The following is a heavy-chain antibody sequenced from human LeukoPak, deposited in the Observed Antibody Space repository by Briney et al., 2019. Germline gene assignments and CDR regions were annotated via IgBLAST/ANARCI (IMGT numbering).Heavy chain of an antibody. CDR2: INPNSGGT. J-gene: IGHJ5*02. V-gene: IGHV1-2*02. CDR3: ARDSSSSFNWFDP. D-gene: IGHD6-13*01. Sequence: ASVKVSCKASGYTFTGYYMHWVRQAPGQGLEWMGWINPNSGGTNYAQKFQGRVTMTRDTSISTAYMELSRLRSDDTAAYYCARDSSSSFNWFDPWGQGTLVTVSS. CDR1: GYTFTGYY.